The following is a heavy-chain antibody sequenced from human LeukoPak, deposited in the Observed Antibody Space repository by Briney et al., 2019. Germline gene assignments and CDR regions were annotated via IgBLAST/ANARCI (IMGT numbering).Heavy chain of an antibody. CDR2: ISGSGGIT. CDR1: GFIFNSHA. D-gene: IGHD3-3*01. J-gene: IGHJ6*03. V-gene: IGHV3-23*01. Sequence: GGSLRLSCAASGFIFNSHAMNWVRQAPGKGLEWVSVISGSGGITYYADSVKGRFTISRDNSKNTLYLQMNSLRAEDTAVYYCARDRSYYDFWSGYYKRYYYMDVWGKGATVTVSS. CDR3: ARDRSYYDFWSGYYKRYYYMDV.